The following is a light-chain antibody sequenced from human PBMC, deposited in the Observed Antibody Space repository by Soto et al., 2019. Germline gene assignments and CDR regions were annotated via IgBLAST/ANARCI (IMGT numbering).Light chain of an antibody. CDR3: KSYAGSNTYV. V-gene: IGLV2-8*01. CDR2: EVV. J-gene: IGLJ1*01. Sequence: QSVLTQPPSASGSPGQSVTISCTGTKSDIGVYDFVSWYQHHPGKAPRLIIYEVVQRPSGVPDRFSGSKSGNTASLTVSGLQAADEDDYFCKSYAGSNTYVFGSGTKVPVL. CDR1: KSDIGVYDF.